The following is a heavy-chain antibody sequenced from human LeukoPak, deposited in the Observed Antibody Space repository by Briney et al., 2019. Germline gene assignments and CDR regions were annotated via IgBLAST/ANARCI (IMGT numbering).Heavy chain of an antibody. Sequence: GSLRLSCAASGFTFSSLWMSWVRQAPGRGPEWVANINQDGGTTYYVASVKGRFTISRDNAKNSLSLQMSSLRAEDTAVYYCTKDRQGPNQYHMDVWGRGTTVTVSS. CDR1: GFTFSSLW. CDR2: INQDGGTT. V-gene: IGHV3-7*01. CDR3: TKDRQGPNQYHMDV. J-gene: IGHJ6*03.